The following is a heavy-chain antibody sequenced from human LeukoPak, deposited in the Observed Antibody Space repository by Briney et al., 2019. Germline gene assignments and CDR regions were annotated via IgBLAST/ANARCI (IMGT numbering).Heavy chain of an antibody. Sequence: PGRSLRLSCAASGFTFSSYGMHWVRQAPGKGLEWVAVIWYDGSNKYYVDSVKGRFTISRDDSKNTLYLQMNSLRAEDTAVYYCAKDGDRGEYYYYCYMDVWSKGTTVTVSS. CDR1: GFTFSSYG. D-gene: IGHD3-10*01. CDR2: IWYDGSNK. CDR3: AKDGDRGEYYYYCYMDV. J-gene: IGHJ6*03. V-gene: IGHV3-33*06.